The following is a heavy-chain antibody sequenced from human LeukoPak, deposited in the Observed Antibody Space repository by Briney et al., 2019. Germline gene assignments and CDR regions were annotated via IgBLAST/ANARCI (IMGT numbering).Heavy chain of an antibody. CDR1: GYSFAYYW. D-gene: IGHD5-24*01. CDR3: AVRTYNVPTDKYIEH. Sequence: GESLKISCKGSGYSFAYYWIGWVRQVPGKGLEWMGIIYPDDSDTLYSPSFQGQVTISAEESISTAYLQWSSLKASDTAMYFCAVRTYNVPTDKYIEHWGQGTLVTVSS. CDR2: IYPDDSDT. V-gene: IGHV5-51*01. J-gene: IGHJ4*02.